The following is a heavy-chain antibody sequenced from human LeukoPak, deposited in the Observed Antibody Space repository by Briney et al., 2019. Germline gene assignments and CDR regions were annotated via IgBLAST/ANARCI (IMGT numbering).Heavy chain of an antibody. CDR3: ARAPAIVVVPAALPYWFDP. Sequence: PGGSLRLSCAASGFTFSSYGMHWVRQAPGKGLEWVAFIRYDGSNKYYADSVKGRFTISRDNSKNTLYLQMNSLRAEDTAVYYCARAPAIVVVPAALPYWFDPWGQGTLVTVSS. D-gene: IGHD2-2*01. J-gene: IGHJ5*02. V-gene: IGHV3-30*02. CDR1: GFTFSSYG. CDR2: IRYDGSNK.